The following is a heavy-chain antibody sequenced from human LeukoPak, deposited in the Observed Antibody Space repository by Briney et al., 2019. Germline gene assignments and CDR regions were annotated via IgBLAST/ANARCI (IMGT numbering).Heavy chain of an antibody. CDR3: AKDWYYYDSSSYYFDY. D-gene: IGHD3-22*01. Sequence: PVRSLRLSCAASGFTFSSYGMHWVRQAPGKGLEWVAVIWYDGSNKYYADSVKGRFTISRDNSKNTLYLQMNSLRAEDTAVYYCAKDWYYYDSSSYYFDYWGQGTLVIVSS. CDR1: GFTFSSYG. CDR2: IWYDGSNK. J-gene: IGHJ4*02. V-gene: IGHV3-33*06.